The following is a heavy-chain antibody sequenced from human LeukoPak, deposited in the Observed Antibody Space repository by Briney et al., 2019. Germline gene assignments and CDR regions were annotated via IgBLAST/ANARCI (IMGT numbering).Heavy chain of an antibody. CDR3: ARGGGRVVLMVYATRPNWFDP. D-gene: IGHD2-8*01. V-gene: IGHV4-61*02. Sequence: SQTLSLTCTVSGGSISSGNYYWSWIRQPAGKGLEWIGRISTSGSTNYDPSLKSRLIISIDKSKNQFSLRLSSATAADTAVYYCARGGGRVVLMVYATRPNWFDPWGQGTLVTVSS. J-gene: IGHJ5*02. CDR1: GGSISSGNYY. CDR2: ISTSGST.